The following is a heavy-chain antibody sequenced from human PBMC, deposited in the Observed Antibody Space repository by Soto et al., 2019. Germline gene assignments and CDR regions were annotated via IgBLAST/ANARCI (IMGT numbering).Heavy chain of an antibody. V-gene: IGHV3-15*07. CDR2: IKSKTDGGTT. D-gene: IGHD3-9*01. CDR1: GFTFSNAW. J-gene: IGHJ6*02. CDR3: TAVLRYFDWPYGMDV. Sequence: GGSLRLSCAASGFTFSNAWMNWVRQAPGKGLEWVGRIKSKTDGGTTDYAAPVKGRFTISRDDSKNTLYLQMNSLKTEDTAVYYCTAVLRYFDWPYGMDVWGQGTTVTVSS.